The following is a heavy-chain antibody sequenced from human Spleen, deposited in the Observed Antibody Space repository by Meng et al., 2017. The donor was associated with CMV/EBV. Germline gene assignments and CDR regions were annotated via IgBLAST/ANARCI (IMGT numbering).Heavy chain of an antibody. CDR1: GGSVSSGSYY. Sequence: SETLSLTCTVSGGSVSSGSYYWSWIRQPPGKGLEWIGYIYYSGSTNYNPSLKSRVTISVDTSKNQVSLKLRSVTAADTALYYCARGPLSDFWSGYYYFDYWGQGTLVTVSS. CDR3: ARGPLSDFWSGYYYFDY. V-gene: IGHV4-61*01. D-gene: IGHD3-3*01. J-gene: IGHJ4*02. CDR2: IYYSGST.